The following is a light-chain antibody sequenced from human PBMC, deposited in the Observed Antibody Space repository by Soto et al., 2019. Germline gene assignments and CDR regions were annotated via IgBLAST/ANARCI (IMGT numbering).Light chain of an antibody. CDR1: QSISSY. Sequence: EIVLTQSPATLSLSPGERATLSCRASQSISSYLAWYQQKPGRAPRLLIYDASNRATGIPARFSGSGSGTDFTLTISSLEPEDFAVYYCQPYNNWPLTFGGGTKVDIK. V-gene: IGKV3-11*01. CDR2: DAS. J-gene: IGKJ4*01. CDR3: QPYNNWPLT.